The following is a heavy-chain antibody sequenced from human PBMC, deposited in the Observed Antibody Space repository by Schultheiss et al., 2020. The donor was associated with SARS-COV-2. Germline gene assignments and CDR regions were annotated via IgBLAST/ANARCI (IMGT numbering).Heavy chain of an antibody. Sequence: GGSLRLSCATSGITFSDVWMSWVRQAPGKGLEWVSAISGSGGSTYYADSVKGRFTISRDNSKNTLYLQMNSLRAEDTAVYYCASLPWFGELLFDYWGQGTLVTVSS. D-gene: IGHD3-10*01. V-gene: IGHV3-23*01. CDR1: GITFSDVW. J-gene: IGHJ4*02. CDR2: ISGSGGST. CDR3: ASLPWFGELLFDY.